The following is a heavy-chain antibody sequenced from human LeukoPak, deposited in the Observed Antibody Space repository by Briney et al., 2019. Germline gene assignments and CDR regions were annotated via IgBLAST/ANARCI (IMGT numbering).Heavy chain of an antibody. CDR2: IRSKAYGETT. CDR3: TRGPMYYYDSSGYPRGNWFDP. Sequence: GGSLRLSCAASGFTFDDYGMSWVRQVPGKGLEWVGFIRSKAYGETTEYAASVKGRFIISSDGSKSIAYLQMDSLTTEDTAVYYCTRGPMYYYDSSGYPRGNWFDPWGQGTLVTVSS. V-gene: IGHV3-49*04. J-gene: IGHJ5*02. CDR1: GFTFDDYG. D-gene: IGHD3-22*01.